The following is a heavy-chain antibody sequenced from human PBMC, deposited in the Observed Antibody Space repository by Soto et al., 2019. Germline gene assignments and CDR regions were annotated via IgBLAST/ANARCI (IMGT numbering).Heavy chain of an antibody. Sequence: KTXGTLCLSCTVSGGSISSYYGSWMRQPSGKGLEWIGRIYTSGSTNYNPSLKSRVTMSVDTSKNQFSLKLSSVTAADTAVYYCAREANYDFWSGWGKNAYYYYGMDVWGQGTTVTV. CDR2: IYTSGST. CDR1: GGSISSYY. CDR3: AREANYDFWSGWGKNAYYYYGMDV. V-gene: IGHV4-4*07. J-gene: IGHJ6*02. D-gene: IGHD3-3*01.